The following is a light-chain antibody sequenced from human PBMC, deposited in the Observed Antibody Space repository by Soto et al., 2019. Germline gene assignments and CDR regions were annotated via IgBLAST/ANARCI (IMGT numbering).Light chain of an antibody. CDR2: DAS. CDR1: QDISNY. J-gene: IGKJ5*01. Sequence: DIQMTQSPSSLSASVGDRVTITCQASQDISNYLNWYQQKPGKAPKLLIYDASNLETGVPSRFSGNGSGTDFTFTISRLQPEDIATYYCQQYENLPTFGQGTRLEIK. CDR3: QQYENLPT. V-gene: IGKV1-33*01.